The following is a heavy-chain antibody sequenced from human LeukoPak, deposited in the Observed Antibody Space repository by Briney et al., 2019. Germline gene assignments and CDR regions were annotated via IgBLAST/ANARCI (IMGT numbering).Heavy chain of an antibody. CDR3: ARAYSSGDYFDY. V-gene: IGHV1-69*04. D-gene: IGHD6-19*01. Sequence: GASVKVSCKASGGTFSSYAISWVRQAPRQGLEWMGRIIPILGIVNYAQKFQGRVTITADKSTSTAYMELSSLRSEDTAVYYCARAYSSGDYFDYWGQGTLVTVSS. CDR1: GGTFSSYA. CDR2: IIPILGIV. J-gene: IGHJ4*02.